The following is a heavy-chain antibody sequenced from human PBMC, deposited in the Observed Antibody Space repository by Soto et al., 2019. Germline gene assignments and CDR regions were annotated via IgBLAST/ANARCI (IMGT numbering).Heavy chain of an antibody. Sequence: EVQLLESGGGLIQPGGSLRLSCTASGFTFINYAMNWVRQAPGKGLEWVSGTSGGGDVAFYADSVKGRFAISRDNSKNTLYLQMNSLRAEDTALYYGVKKSIGTVTNPVYWSFDLWGRGTLVTVSS. CDR1: GFTFINYA. CDR3: VKKSIGTVTNPVYWSFDL. J-gene: IGHJ2*01. D-gene: IGHD4-17*01. V-gene: IGHV3-23*01. CDR2: TSGGGDVA.